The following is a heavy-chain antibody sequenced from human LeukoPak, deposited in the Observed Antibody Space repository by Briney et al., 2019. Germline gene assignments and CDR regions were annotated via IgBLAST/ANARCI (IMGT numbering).Heavy chain of an antibody. CDR2: MNPNRGNT. CDR1: GYTFTSYD. D-gene: IGHD6-13*01. CDR3: ARGGFYSSIWYNY. Sequence: ASVKVSCKASGYTFTSYDINWVRQATGQGLEWMGWMNPNRGNTGYAQKFQGRVTMTSNNSISTAYMELSSLRSEDTAVYYCARGGFYSSIWYNYWGQGTLVTVSS. J-gene: IGHJ4*02. V-gene: IGHV1-8*01.